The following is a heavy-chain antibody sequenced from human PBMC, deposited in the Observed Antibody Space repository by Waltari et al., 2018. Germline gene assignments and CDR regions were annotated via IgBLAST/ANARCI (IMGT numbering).Heavy chain of an antibody. CDR3: AKGFDRASFDS. D-gene: IGHD3-22*01. CDR1: GFIFSSYT. CDR2: IFHGGGDT. Sequence: EVQLSESGGGLVQPGGSLRLSCAASGFIFSSYTMNWVRQAPGKGLEVVSIFHGGGDTDYADSVRGRFIISRDNSNNRLYLQMNSLRPEDSGVYYCAKGFDRASFDSWGQGALVTVSS. V-gene: IGHV3-23*03. J-gene: IGHJ4*02.